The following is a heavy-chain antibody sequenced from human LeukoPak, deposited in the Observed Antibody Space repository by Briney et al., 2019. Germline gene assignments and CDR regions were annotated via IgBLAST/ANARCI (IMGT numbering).Heavy chain of an antibody. J-gene: IGHJ4*02. CDR2: INHSGST. V-gene: IGHV4-34*01. CDR3: ARGLPPRRGFDY. Sequence: SETLSLTCAVYGGSFSGYYWSWIRQPPGKGLEWIGEINHSGSTNYNPSLKSRVTISVDTSKNQSSLKLSSVTAADTAVYYCARGLPPRRGFDYWGQGTLVTVSS. CDR1: GGSFSGYY.